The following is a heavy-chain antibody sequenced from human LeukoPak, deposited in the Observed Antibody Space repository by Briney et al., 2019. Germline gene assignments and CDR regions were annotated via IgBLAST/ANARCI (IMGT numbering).Heavy chain of an antibody. CDR3: ARGRDSGYDLAS. Sequence: ASVKVSCKASGGTFNNYAINWVRQAPGQGLEWMGIINPSGGSTSYAQKFQGRVTMTRDTSTSTVYMELSSLRSEDTAVYYCARGRDSGYDLASWGQGTLVTVSS. V-gene: IGHV1-46*02. J-gene: IGHJ4*02. CDR1: GGTFNNYA. D-gene: IGHD5-12*01. CDR2: INPSGGST.